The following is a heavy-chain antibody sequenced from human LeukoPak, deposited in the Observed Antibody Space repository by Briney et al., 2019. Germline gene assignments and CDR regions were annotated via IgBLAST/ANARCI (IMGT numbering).Heavy chain of an antibody. D-gene: IGHD3-22*01. Sequence: PGGSLRLSCAASGFTFSSYGMHWVRQAPGKGLEWVAVICYDGSNKYYADSVKGRFTISRDNSKNTLYLQMNSLRAEDTAVYYCARDLSRITMIVVVTGYGMDVWGQGTTVTVSS. V-gene: IGHV3-33*01. CDR3: ARDLSRITMIVVVTGYGMDV. CDR1: GFTFSSYG. J-gene: IGHJ6*02. CDR2: ICYDGSNK.